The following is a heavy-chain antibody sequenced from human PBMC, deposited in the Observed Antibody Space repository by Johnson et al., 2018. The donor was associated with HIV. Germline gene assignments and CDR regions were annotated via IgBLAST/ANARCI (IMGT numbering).Heavy chain of an antibody. D-gene: IGHD6-13*01. CDR3: ARAPIAAAVTKKDWAFDI. Sequence: QVQLVESGGGVVQPGGSLTLSCAVSGFTFSTYGMHWVRQAPGKGLEWVTFIRYDGSNKYYADSVKGRFTISRDNSKNTLYMQMNSLRAEETAVYYCARAPIAAAVTKKDWAFDIWGQGTMVTVSS. V-gene: IGHV3-30*02. CDR2: IRYDGSNK. CDR1: GFTFSTYG. J-gene: IGHJ3*02.